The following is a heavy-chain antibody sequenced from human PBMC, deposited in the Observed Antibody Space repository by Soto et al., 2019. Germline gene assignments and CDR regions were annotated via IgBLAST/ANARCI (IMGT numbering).Heavy chain of an antibody. CDR2: IWYDGSNQ. J-gene: IGHJ6*02. Sequence: QVQLVESGGGVVQPGRSLRLSCAASGFTFSSYCMNWVRQVPGEGLEWVAIIWYDGSNQYYADSVKGRFTISRDNSKNTLYLQMNSLRVEDTAVYYCARRMTTVTLSYYYYGMDVWGHGTTVTVSS. V-gene: IGHV3-33*01. CDR3: ARRMTTVTLSYYYYGMDV. D-gene: IGHD4-4*01. CDR1: GFTFSSYC.